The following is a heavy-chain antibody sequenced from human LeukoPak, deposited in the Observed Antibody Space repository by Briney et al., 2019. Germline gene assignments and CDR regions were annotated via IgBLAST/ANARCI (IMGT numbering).Heavy chain of an antibody. CDR3: ARGYYDSSGLDY. CDR1: GGSINTYY. V-gene: IGHV4-59*12. J-gene: IGHJ4*02. D-gene: IGHD3-22*01. CDR2: IHYSGTT. Sequence: SETLSLTCTVSGGSINTYYWSWVRQSPGKGLEWIAYIHYSGTTKYNPSLKSRVTISIDTSKNQFSLKLSSVTAADTAVYYCARGYYDSSGLDYWGQGTLVTVSS.